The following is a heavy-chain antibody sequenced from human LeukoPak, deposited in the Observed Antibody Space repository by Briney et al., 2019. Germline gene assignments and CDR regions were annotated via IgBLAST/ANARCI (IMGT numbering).Heavy chain of an antibody. D-gene: IGHD1-14*01. CDR3: ATGWALEY. CDR2: TYYRSKWYN. V-gene: IGHV6-1*01. J-gene: IGHJ4*02. CDR1: GDSVSSDSSA. Sequence: SQTLSLTCGISGDSVSSDSSAWNWIRQSPSRGLEWLGRTYYRSKWYNDYAVSVRGRISFNADTSKNQFSLRLNSMTDEDTAMYYCATGWALEYWGQGILVTVSS.